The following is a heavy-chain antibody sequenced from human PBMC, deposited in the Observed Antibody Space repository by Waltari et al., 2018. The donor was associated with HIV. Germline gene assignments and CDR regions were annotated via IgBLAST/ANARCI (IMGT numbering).Heavy chain of an antibody. J-gene: IGHJ4*02. V-gene: IGHV3-15*01. CDR1: GFGFSYAW. Sequence: EVQLVESGGGSVKPGGSLRLSCAASGFGFSYAWMNWVRQAPGKGLEWVGRNKSKTDGGTTDYAAPVKGRFTISRDDSKNTVNLQMNSLKTEDTAVYYCTTDLWEGDTLNRNCWGQGTLVTVSS. D-gene: IGHD1-26*01. CDR3: TTDLWEGDTLNRNC. CDR2: NKSKTDGGTT.